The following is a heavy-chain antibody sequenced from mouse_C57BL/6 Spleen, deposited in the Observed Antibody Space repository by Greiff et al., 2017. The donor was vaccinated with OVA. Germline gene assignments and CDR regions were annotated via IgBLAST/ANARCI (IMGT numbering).Heavy chain of an antibody. CDR2: IYPRSGNT. CDR3: ARGDYYGSSYLWYFDV. V-gene: IGHV1-81*01. J-gene: IGHJ1*03. Sequence: QVQLKQSGAELARPGASVKLSCKASGYTFTSYGISWVKQRTGQGLEWIGEIYPRSGNTYYNEKFKGKATLTADKSSSTAYMELRSLTSEDSAVYFCARGDYYGSSYLWYFDVWGTGTTVTVSS. D-gene: IGHD1-1*01. CDR1: GYTFTSYG.